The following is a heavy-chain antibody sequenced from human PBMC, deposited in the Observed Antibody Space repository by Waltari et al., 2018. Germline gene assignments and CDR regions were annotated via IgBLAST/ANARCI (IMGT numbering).Heavy chain of an antibody. CDR1: GGSISSSSYY. Sequence: QLQLQESGPGLVKPSETLSLTCTVSGGSISSSSYYWGWIRQPPGKGREWIGSIYYSGSTYNNPSLKSRVTISVDTSKNQFSLKLSSVTAADTAVYYCARSLSTGYYGSGSYFHAFDIWGQGTMVTVSS. V-gene: IGHV4-39*07. J-gene: IGHJ3*02. CDR3: ARSLSTGYYGSGSYFHAFDI. D-gene: IGHD3-10*01. CDR2: IYYSGST.